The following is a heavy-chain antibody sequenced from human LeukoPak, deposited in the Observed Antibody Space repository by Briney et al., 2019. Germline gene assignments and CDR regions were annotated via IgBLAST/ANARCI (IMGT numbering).Heavy chain of an antibody. CDR2: IYTSGST. J-gene: IGHJ4*02. V-gene: IGHV4-4*07. D-gene: IGHD6-19*01. CDR1: GGSISSYY. CDR3: ARDQGEQWLVHFDY. Sequence: SETLSLTCTVSGGSISSYYWSWIRQPAGKGLEWIGRIYTSGSTNYNPSLKSRVTMSVDTSKNQFSLKLSSVTAADTAVYYCARDQGEQWLVHFDYWGQGSLVTVSS.